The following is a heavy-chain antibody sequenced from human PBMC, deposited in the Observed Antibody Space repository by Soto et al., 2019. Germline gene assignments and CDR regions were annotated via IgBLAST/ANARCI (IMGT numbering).Heavy chain of an antibody. J-gene: IGHJ5*02. CDR1: GGSISSSSYY. D-gene: IGHD2-15*01. CDR2: IYYSGST. CDR3: ARRPLPGPYGTGGSCYSGFDP. V-gene: IGHV4-39*01. Sequence: QLQLQESGPGLVKPSETLSLTCTVSGGSISSSSYYWGWIRQPPGKGLEWIGSIYYSGSTYYNPSLKSRVTTSVDTSKNQFSLKLSSVTAADTAVSYCARRPLPGPYGTGGSCYSGFDPWGHGTLVTVSS.